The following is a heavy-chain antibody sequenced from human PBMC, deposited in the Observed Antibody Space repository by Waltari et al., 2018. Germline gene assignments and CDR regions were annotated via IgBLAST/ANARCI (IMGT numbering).Heavy chain of an antibody. J-gene: IGHJ3*02. V-gene: IGHV1-3*03. Sequence: QVQLVQSGAEVKKPGASVKVSCKASGYTFTSYAMHWVRQAPGQRLEWMGWINAGNGNTRYSQEFQGRVTITRDTSASTAYMELSSLGSEDMAVYYCAGDGGQWLEKSGDAFDIWGQGTMVTVSS. CDR3: AGDGGQWLEKSGDAFDI. CDR1: GYTFTSYA. CDR2: INAGNGNT. D-gene: IGHD6-19*01.